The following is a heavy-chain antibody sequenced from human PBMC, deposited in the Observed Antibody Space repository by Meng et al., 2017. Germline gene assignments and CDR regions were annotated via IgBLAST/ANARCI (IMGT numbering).Heavy chain of an antibody. CDR1: GFTFSSYN. V-gene: IGHV3-74*03. D-gene: IGHD3-9*01. Sequence: GESLKISCAASGFTFSSYNMHWVHQTPGEGLVWVSRINTDASITTYADSVKGRFTISRDDAKNTVYLQMNSLRAEDTAVYYCARDADWVIFDHWGQGALVTVSS. CDR3: ARDADWVIFDH. J-gene: IGHJ4*02. CDR2: INTDASIT.